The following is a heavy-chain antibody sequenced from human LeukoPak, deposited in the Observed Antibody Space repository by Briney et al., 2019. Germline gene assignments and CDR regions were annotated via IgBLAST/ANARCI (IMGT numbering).Heavy chain of an antibody. CDR2: INPNSGST. Sequence: ASVKVSCKASGYTFTGYYMHWVRQAPGQGLGWMGWINPNSGSTNYAQKFQGRVTVTRDTSISTAYMGLSRLRSDDTAVYYCARAPYYDFWSGYIPSGGMDVWGQGTTVTVSS. CDR1: GYTFTGYY. V-gene: IGHV1-2*02. J-gene: IGHJ6*02. D-gene: IGHD3-3*01. CDR3: ARAPYYDFWSGYIPSGGMDV.